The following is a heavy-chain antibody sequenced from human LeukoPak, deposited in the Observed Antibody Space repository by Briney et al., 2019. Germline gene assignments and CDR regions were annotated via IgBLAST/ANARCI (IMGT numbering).Heavy chain of an antibody. CDR3: ARRVFWGYCSGGSCYSWPQSNWFDP. CDR1: GFSLSTSGM. CDR2: INHSGST. J-gene: IGHJ5*02. V-gene: IGHV4-39*07. D-gene: IGHD2-15*01. Sequence: SGPTLVKPTQTLTPTCTFSGFSLSTSGMCVSWIRQPPGKGLEWIGEINHSGSTNYNPSLKSRVTISVDTSKNQFSLKLSSVTAADTAVYYCARRVFWGYCSGGSCYSWPQSNWFDPWGQGTLVTVSS.